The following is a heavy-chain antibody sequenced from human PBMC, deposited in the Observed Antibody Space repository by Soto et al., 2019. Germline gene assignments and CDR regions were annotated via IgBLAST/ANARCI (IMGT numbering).Heavy chain of an antibody. V-gene: IGHV3-21*06. J-gene: IGHJ4*02. CDR2: ISSTTNYI. CDR3: ARESEDLTSNFDY. Sequence: TGGSLRRSGAASWLTFTRYSMNWVRQSPGKGLEWVSSISSTTNYIYYGDSMKGRFTISRDNAKNSLYLEMNSLRAEDTAVYYCARESEDLTSNFDYWGQGTLVTVSS. CDR1: WLTFTRYS.